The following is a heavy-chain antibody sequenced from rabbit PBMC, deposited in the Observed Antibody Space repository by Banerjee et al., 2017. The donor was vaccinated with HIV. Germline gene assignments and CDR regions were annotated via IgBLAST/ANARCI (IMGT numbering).Heavy chain of an antibody. V-gene: IGHV1S43*01. J-gene: IGHJ4*01. CDR1: GIDFSTDYF. CDR3: ARDLGGSSDL. D-gene: IGHD8-1*01. Sequence: QEQLEESGGGLVKPGGTLTLTCKASGIDFSTDYFMCWVRQAPGKGPEWIACIDPDWDSVDYASWVNGRFTISRSTSLNTVDLKMTSLTAADTATYFCARDLGGSSDLWGQGTLVTVS. CDR2: IDPDWDSV.